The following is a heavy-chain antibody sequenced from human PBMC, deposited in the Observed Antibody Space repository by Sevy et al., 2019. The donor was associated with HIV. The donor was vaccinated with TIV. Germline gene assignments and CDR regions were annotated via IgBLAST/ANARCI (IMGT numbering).Heavy chain of an antibody. CDR3: ARDSGDFWSGRPSGYFDY. CDR1: GFTFSSYW. Sequence: GGSLRLSCAASGFTFSSYWMSWVRQAPGKGLEWVANIKQDGSEKYYVDSVKGRFTISRDNAKNSLSLQMNSLRAEDTAVYYCARDSGDFWSGRPSGYFDYWGQGTLVTVSS. D-gene: IGHD3-3*01. J-gene: IGHJ4*02. V-gene: IGHV3-7*01. CDR2: IKQDGSEK.